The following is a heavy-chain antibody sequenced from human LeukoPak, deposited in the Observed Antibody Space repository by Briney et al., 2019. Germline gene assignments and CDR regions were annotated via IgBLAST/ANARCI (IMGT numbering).Heavy chain of an antibody. J-gene: IGHJ5*02. CDR1: GFTFSSYS. Sequence: GGSLRLSCAASGFTFSSYSMNWVRQAPGKGLELVSSISSSSSYIYYADSVKGRFTISRDNAKNSLYLQMNSLRAEDTAVYYCARVRGLGFVVVPAVIPWFDPWGQGTLVTVSS. CDR2: ISSSSSYI. V-gene: IGHV3-21*01. CDR3: ARVRGLGFVVVPAVIPWFDP. D-gene: IGHD2-2*02.